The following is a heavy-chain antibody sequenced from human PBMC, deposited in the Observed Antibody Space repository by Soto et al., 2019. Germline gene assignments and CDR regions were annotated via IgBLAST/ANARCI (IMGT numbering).Heavy chain of an antibody. V-gene: IGHV4-59*08. J-gene: IGHJ4*02. D-gene: IGHD6-19*01. CDR1: GGSISSYY. CDR2: IYYSGST. Sequence: SETLSLTCTVSGGSISSYYWSWIRQPPGKGLEWIGYIYYSGSTNYNPSLKSRVTISVDTSKNQFSLKLSSVTAADTAVYYCARAGSSSGYPQDYWGQGTLVTVSS. CDR3: ARAGSSSGYPQDY.